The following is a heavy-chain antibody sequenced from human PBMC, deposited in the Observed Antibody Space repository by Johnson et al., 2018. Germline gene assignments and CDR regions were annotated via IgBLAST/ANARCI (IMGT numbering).Heavy chain of an antibody. V-gene: IGHV3-33*06. Sequence: VQLVESGGGVVQPGRSLRLSCAASGFTFSSYGMHWVRQAPGKGLEWVALIWDDGRNKYHGDYVRGGVTISRDNSKNTLYLKMKQLRAEDTAVYYCAKRGCDYWTGLSVLGQGTLVSVSS. J-gene: IGHJ3*01. CDR2: IWDDGRNK. CDR1: GFTFSSYG. D-gene: IGHD3/OR15-3a*01. CDR3: AKRGCDYWTGLSV.